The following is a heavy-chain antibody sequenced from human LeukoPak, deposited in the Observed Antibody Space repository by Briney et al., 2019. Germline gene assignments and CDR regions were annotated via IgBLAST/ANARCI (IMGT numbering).Heavy chain of an antibody. D-gene: IGHD6-6*01. V-gene: IGHV4-59*01. CDR3: ARSSSSEGDFDY. Sequence: SETLSLTCTVSGGSISSYYWSWIRQPPGKGLEWIGYIYYSGSTNYNPSLKSRVTISVDTSKNQFSLKLSSVTAADTAVYYCARSSSSEGDFDYWGQGTLVTVSS. CDR1: GGSISSYY. CDR2: IYYSGST. J-gene: IGHJ4*02.